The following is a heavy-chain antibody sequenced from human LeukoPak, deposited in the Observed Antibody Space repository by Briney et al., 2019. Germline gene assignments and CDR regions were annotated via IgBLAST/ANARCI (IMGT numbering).Heavy chain of an antibody. CDR2: ISGSGGST. CDR3: ARFAIFGVVPANYFDY. D-gene: IGHD3-3*01. Sequence: GGTLRLSCAASGFTFSSYGMSWVRQAPGKGLEWVSAISGSGGSTYYADSVKGRFTISRDNSKNTLYLQMNSLRAEDTAVYYCARFAIFGVVPANYFDYWGQGTLVTVSS. CDR1: GFTFSSYG. V-gene: IGHV3-23*01. J-gene: IGHJ4*02.